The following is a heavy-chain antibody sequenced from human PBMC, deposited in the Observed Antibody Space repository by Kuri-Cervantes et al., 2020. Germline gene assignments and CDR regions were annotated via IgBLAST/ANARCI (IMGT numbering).Heavy chain of an antibody. V-gene: IGHV3-30-3*01. D-gene: IGHD6-19*01. J-gene: IGHJ6*02. CDR2: ISYDGSNK. CDR3: AGDGAAVAGNPLRYGMDD. CDR1: GFTFSSYA. Sequence: GESLKISCAASGFTFSSYAMHWVRQAPGRGLEWVAVISYDGSNKYYVDSVEGRFTISRDNSKNTLYLQMNSLRAEDTAGYYFAGDGAAVAGNPLRYGMDDWGQGTTVTVSS.